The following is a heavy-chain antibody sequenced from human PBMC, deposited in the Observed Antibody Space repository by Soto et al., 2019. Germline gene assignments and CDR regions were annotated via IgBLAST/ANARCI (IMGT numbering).Heavy chain of an antibody. J-gene: IGHJ6*02. CDR2: ISWNSGSI. D-gene: IGHD4-17*01. Sequence: GGSLRLSCAASGFTFDDYSMHWVRQAPGKGLEWVSGISWNSGSIGYADSVKGRFTISRDNSKNTLYLQMNSLRAEDTAVYYCAKILQLGDYAYYYYGMDVWGQGTTVTVSS. CDR3: AKILQLGDYAYYYYGMDV. CDR1: GFTFDDYS. V-gene: IGHV3-9*01.